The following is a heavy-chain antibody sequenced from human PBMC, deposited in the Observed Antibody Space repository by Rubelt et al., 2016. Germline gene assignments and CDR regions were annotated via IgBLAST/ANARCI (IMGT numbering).Heavy chain of an antibody. J-gene: IGHJ5*02. CDR3: ARANYYDFWSGYTWWFDP. Sequence: QLQLQESGPGLVKPPETLSLTCTVSGGSISSSSYYWGWIRQPPGKGLEWIGSIYYSGSTYYNPSLKSRVAISVDPSKNQFSLKLSSVTAAYTAVYYCARANYYDFWSGYTWWFDPWGQGTLVTVSS. D-gene: IGHD3-3*01. CDR2: IYYSGST. V-gene: IGHV4-39*07. CDR1: GGSISSSSYY.